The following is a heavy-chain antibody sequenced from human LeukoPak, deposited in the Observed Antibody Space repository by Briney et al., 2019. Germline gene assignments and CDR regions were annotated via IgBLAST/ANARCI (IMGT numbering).Heavy chain of an antibody. CDR1: GYSFTSYW. V-gene: IGHV5-51*03. CDR3: ASGSSYGDYVGNYFDY. D-gene: IGHD4-17*01. CDR2: IHPGDSDT. J-gene: IGHJ4*02. Sequence: GESLKISCKGSGYSFTSYWIGWVRQMPGKGLEWMGIIHPGDSDTRYSPSFQGQVTISADKSISTAYLQWSSLKASDTAMYYCASGSSYGDYVGNYFDYWGQGTLVTVSS.